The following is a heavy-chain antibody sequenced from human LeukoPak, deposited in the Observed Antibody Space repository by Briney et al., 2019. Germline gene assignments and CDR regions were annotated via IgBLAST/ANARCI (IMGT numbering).Heavy chain of an antibody. V-gene: IGHV4-34*01. J-gene: IGHJ4*02. CDR1: GGSFSGYY. Sequence: PSETLSLTCAVYGGSFSGYYWSWIRQPPGKGLEWIGEINHSGSTNYNPSLKSRVTILVDTSKNQFSLKLSSVTAADTAVYYCARGGDMVRGVIPLDYWGQGTLVTVSS. CDR2: INHSGST. D-gene: IGHD3-10*01. CDR3: ARGGDMVRGVIPLDY.